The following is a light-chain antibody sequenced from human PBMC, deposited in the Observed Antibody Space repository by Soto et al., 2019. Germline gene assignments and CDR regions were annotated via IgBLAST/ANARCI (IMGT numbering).Light chain of an antibody. CDR3: SSYSSTSTPWV. V-gene: IGLV2-14*01. CDR1: SSDVGAYKF. J-gene: IGLJ3*02. CDR2: EVT. Sequence: QSALTQPASVSGSPGQSITIFCTGTSSDVGAYKFVSWYRHHPGRAPQVMIYEVTNRPSRVSSRFSGSKSGNTASLTISGLQPEDEGDYYCSSYSSTSTPWVFGGGTKLTVL.